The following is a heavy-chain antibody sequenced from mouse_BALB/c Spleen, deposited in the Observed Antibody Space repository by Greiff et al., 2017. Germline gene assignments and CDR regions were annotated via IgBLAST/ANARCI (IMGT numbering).Heavy chain of an antibody. CDR3: ARVYGSSPFAY. CDR2: INPYNGDT. Sequence: EVQLVESGPELVKPGASVKISCKASGYSFTGYFMNWVMQSHGKSLEWIGRINPYNGDTFYNQKFKGKATLTVDKSSSTAHMELRSLASEDSAVYYCARVYGSSPFAYWGQGTLVTVSA. J-gene: IGHJ3*01. CDR1: GYSFTGYF. D-gene: IGHD1-1*01. V-gene: IGHV1-20*02.